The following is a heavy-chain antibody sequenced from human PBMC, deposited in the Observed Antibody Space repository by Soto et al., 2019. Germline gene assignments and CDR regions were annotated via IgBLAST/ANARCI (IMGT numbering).Heavy chain of an antibody. Sequence: ASVKVSSKASGYTFTSYYMHWVRQSPGQGLEWMGIINPSGGSTSYAQKFQGRVTMTRDTSTSTVYMELSSLRSQDTDVYYCARASRLYGDYVLAYWGQGTLVTVCS. CDR1: GYTFTSYY. V-gene: IGHV1-46*01. J-gene: IGHJ4*02. D-gene: IGHD4-17*01. CDR2: INPSGGST. CDR3: ARASRLYGDYVLAY.